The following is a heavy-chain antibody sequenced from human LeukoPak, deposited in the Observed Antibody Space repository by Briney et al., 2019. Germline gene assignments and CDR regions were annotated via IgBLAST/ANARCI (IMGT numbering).Heavy chain of an antibody. Sequence: ASVKVSCKASGYTFASYYIHWVRQAPGQGLEWLGIINSGGGSRNYDQTFQGRVTLTRATYTNTVSIELSILRSEDTAVYYCARVYYCTSTSCYGPQYYFDFWGQGPRVTVSS. CDR3: ARVYYCTSTSCYGPQYYFDF. J-gene: IGHJ4*02. V-gene: IGHV1-46*03. CDR1: GYTFASYY. CDR2: INSGGGSR. D-gene: IGHD2-2*01.